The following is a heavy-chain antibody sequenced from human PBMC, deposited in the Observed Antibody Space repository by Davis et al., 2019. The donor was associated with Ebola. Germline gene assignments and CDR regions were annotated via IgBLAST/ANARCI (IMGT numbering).Heavy chain of an antibody. D-gene: IGHD2-21*01. J-gene: IGHJ4*02. CDR1: GYTFDDYN. CDR2: VSWDGHTT. V-gene: IGHV3-43*01. CDR3: AKDFAYGLDY. Sequence: GSLRLSCEASGYTFDDYNMHWVRQAPGKGLEWVSLVSWDGHTTYYADSVKGRFIISRDNSKNSLYLQMNSLRTEDTALYYCAKDFAYGLDYWGQGTLVTVSS.